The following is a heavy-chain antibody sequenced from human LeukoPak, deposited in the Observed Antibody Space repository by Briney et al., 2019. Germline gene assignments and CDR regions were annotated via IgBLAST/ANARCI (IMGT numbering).Heavy chain of an antibody. J-gene: IGHJ5*02. V-gene: IGHV1-18*04. D-gene: IGHD2-21*02. CDR2: ISAYNGNT. CDR1: GYTFTSYY. CDR3: ARDEAVTATGHWFDP. Sequence: ASVKVSCKASGYTFTSYYMHWVRQAPGQGLEWMGWISAYNGNTNYAQKLQGRVTMTTDTPTSTAYMELRSLRSDDTAVYYCARDEAVTATGHWFDPWGQGTLVTVSS.